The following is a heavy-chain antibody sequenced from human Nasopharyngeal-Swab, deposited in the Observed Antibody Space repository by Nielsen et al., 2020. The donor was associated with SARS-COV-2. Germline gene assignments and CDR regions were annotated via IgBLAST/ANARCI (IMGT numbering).Heavy chain of an antibody. CDR2: ITWNSGNK. Sequence: GGSLRLSCAASGFTFENYAMHWVRQPPGKGLEWVSGITWNSGNKGYAESVQGRFTISRDNAKNSLYLHMNSLRAEDTALYYCAKARRTDTYGYECFDSWGQGTLVTVSS. CDR1: GFTFENYA. D-gene: IGHD5-18*01. J-gene: IGHJ4*02. V-gene: IGHV3-9*01. CDR3: AKARRTDTYGYECFDS.